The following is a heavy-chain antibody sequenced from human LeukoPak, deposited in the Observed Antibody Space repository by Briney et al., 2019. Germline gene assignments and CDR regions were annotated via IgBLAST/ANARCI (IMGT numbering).Heavy chain of an antibody. CDR2: TNGDGSDT. CDR3: VRDGEYSHGIDFDY. V-gene: IGHV3-74*01. D-gene: IGHD5-18*01. CDR1: GFTLSNSW. Sequence: GGSLRLSCAASGFTLSNSWMHWIRQAPGKGLVWVSRTNGDGSDTSYADSVKGRFTISRDSATNTLYLQMNSLRAEDTAIYYCVRDGEYSHGIDFDYWGQGTLVTVSP. J-gene: IGHJ4*02.